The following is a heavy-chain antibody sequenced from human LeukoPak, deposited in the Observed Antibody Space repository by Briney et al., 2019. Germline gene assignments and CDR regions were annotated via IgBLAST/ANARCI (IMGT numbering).Heavy chain of an antibody. CDR2: IYYSGST. Sequence: SETLSLTCTVSGGFISSYYWSWIRQPPGKGLEWIGYIYYSGSTNYNPSLKSRVTISVDTSKNQFSLKLSSVTAADTAVYYCAITMVRGVRNMRFDYWGQGTLVTVSS. CDR3: AITMVRGVRNMRFDY. D-gene: IGHD3-10*01. J-gene: IGHJ4*02. CDR1: GGFISSYY. V-gene: IGHV4-59*01.